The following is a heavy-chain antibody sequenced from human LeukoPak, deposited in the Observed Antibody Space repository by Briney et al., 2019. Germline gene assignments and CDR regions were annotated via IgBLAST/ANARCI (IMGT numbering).Heavy chain of an antibody. V-gene: IGHV3-30*02. CDR2: IRYDGSNK. J-gene: IGHJ4*02. CDR3: AKDRPDDYGDSYYFDY. Sequence: GGSLRLSCAASGFTFSSYGMHWVRQAPGKGLEWVAFIRYDGSNKYYADSVKGRFTISRDNSKNTLYLQMNSLRAEDTAVYYCAKDRPDDYGDSYYFDYWGQGTLVTVSS. CDR1: GFTFSSYG. D-gene: IGHD4-17*01.